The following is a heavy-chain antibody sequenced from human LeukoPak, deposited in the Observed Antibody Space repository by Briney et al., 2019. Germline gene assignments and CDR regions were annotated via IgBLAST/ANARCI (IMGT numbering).Heavy chain of an antibody. D-gene: IGHD6-13*01. V-gene: IGHV3-7*01. CDR2: IKEDGSEK. Sequence: PGGSLRLSCAASGFTISRYWMSWARQAPGKGLEWVANIKEDGSEKNYVDSVKGRFTISRDNAKSSLYLQMNSLRVEDTALYYCAVIVAAGTGGFDSWGQGTLVTVSS. CDR3: AVIVAAGTGGFDS. CDR1: GFTISRYW. J-gene: IGHJ4*02.